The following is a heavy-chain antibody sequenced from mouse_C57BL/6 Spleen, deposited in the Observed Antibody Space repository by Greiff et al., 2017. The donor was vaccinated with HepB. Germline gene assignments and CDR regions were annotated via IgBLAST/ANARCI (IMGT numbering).Heavy chain of an antibody. D-gene: IGHD1-1*01. V-gene: IGHV1-7*01. CDR1: GYTFTCYW. CDR3: ARAITTVAGAMDY. J-gene: IGHJ4*01. Sequence: QVQLKQSGAELAKPGASVKLSCKASGYTFTCYWMHWVKQRPGQGLEWIGYINPSSGYTKYNQKFKDKATLTADKSSSTAYMQLSSLTYEDSAVYYCARAITTVAGAMDYWGQGTSVTVSS. CDR2: INPSSGYT.